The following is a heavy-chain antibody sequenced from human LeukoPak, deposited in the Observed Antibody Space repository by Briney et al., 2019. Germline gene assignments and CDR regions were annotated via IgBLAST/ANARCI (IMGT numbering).Heavy chain of an antibody. V-gene: IGHV3-23*01. J-gene: IGHJ4*02. Sequence: PGGSLRLSCAASGFRFSSYAMSWVRQAPGKGLEWVSAISGSGVSTYYADSVKGRFTVSRDNSKNTLYLQMSSLRAEDTAVYYCAKDERSWNCNLASQTYDWGQGTLVTVSS. CDR2: ISGSGVST. D-gene: IGHD1-7*01. CDR3: AKDERSWNCNLASQTYD. CDR1: GFRFSSYA.